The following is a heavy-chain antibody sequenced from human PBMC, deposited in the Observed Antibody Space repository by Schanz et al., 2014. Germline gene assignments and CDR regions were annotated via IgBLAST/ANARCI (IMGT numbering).Heavy chain of an antibody. V-gene: IGHV3-33*08. D-gene: IGHD5-18*01. CDR1: GFTVSNSY. CDR2: IWYDGSNK. J-gene: IGHJ3*02. CDR3: AREEGYGYGPGAFDI. Sequence: VQLVDSGGGLVQPGGSLRLSCAASGFTVSNSYIHWVRQAPGKGLEWVAIIWYDGSNKYYADSVKGRFTISRDNSKNTLYLQMNSLRAEDTAVYYCAREEGYGYGPGAFDIWGQGTMVTVSS.